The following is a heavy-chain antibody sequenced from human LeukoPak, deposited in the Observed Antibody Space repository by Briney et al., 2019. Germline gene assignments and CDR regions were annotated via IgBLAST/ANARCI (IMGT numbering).Heavy chain of an antibody. CDR3: AGFTFFRGVITFDY. CDR1: GGSISSGSYY. CDR2: IYTSGST. Sequence: PSETLSLTCTVSGGSISSGSYYWSWIRQPAGKGLGWIGRIYTSGSTNYNPSLKSRVTISVDTSKNQFSLKLSSVTAADTAVYSCAGFTFFRGVITFDYWGQGTLVTVSS. D-gene: IGHD3-10*01. V-gene: IGHV4-61*02. J-gene: IGHJ4*02.